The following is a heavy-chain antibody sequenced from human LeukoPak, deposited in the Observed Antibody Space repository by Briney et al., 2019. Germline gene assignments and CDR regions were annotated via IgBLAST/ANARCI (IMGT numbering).Heavy chain of an antibody. CDR2: INHSGSA. D-gene: IGHD5-18*01. Sequence: PSETLSLTCAVYGGSFSGYYWSWIRQPPGRGLEWIGEINHSGSANYNPSLKSRVTISVDTSKNQSSLKLSSVTAADTAVYYCARGRGAYSYGKYFDYWGQGTLVTVSS. CDR1: GGSFSGYY. CDR3: ARGRGAYSYGKYFDY. V-gene: IGHV4-34*01. J-gene: IGHJ4*02.